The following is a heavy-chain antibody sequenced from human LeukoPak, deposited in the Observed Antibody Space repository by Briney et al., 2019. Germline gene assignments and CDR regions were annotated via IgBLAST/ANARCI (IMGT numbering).Heavy chain of an antibody. D-gene: IGHD3-22*01. CDR2: INHSGST. CDR3: ARDLVPYYYDSSGYYAF. V-gene: IGHV4-34*01. Sequence: SETLSLTCAVYGGSFSGYYWSWIRQPPGKRLEWIGEINHSGSTNYNPSLKSRVTISVDTSKNQFSLKLSPVTAADTAVYYCARDLVPYYYDSSGYYAFWGQGTLVTVSS. CDR1: GGSFSGYY. J-gene: IGHJ4*02.